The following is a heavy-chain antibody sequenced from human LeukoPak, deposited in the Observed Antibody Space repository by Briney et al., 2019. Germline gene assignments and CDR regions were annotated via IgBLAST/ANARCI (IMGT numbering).Heavy chain of an antibody. CDR2: IYSGGST. V-gene: IGHV3-53*01. Sequence: GGSLRLSCAASGFTVSSNYMSWVRQAPGKGLEWVSVIYSGGSTYYADSVKGRFTISRDNSKNTLYLQMNSLRAEGTAVYYCARDYYGSGSWYYWGQGTLVTVSS. CDR1: GFTVSSNY. J-gene: IGHJ4*02. D-gene: IGHD3-10*01. CDR3: ARDYYGSGSWYY.